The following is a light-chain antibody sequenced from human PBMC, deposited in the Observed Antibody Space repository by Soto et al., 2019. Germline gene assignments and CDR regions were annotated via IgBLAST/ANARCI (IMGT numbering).Light chain of an antibody. J-gene: IGKJ3*01. CDR1: QRISTSY. CDR3: QQYGNSPFT. CDR2: GTS. Sequence: EIVLTQSPGTLSLSAGERATLSCRASQRISTSYLAWYQQKPGRAPRVLVYGTSTRATGIPSRFSGSVSGTDFTHPISRMEPEAFAVYYCQQYGNSPFTFGPGNKVHI. V-gene: IGKV3-20*01.